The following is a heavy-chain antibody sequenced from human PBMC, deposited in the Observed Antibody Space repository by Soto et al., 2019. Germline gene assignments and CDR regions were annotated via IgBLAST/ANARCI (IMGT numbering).Heavy chain of an antibody. D-gene: IGHD6-19*01. CDR3: ARALHSSGWRNYYYYGMDV. V-gene: IGHV4-4*07. CDR1: GGSISSYY. Sequence: PSETLSLTCTVSGGSISSYYWSWIRQPAGKGLEWIGRIYTSGSTNYNPSLKSRVTMSVDTSKNQFSLKLSSVTAADTAVYYCARALHSSGWRNYYYYGMDVWGQGTTVTVS. CDR2: IYTSGST. J-gene: IGHJ6*02.